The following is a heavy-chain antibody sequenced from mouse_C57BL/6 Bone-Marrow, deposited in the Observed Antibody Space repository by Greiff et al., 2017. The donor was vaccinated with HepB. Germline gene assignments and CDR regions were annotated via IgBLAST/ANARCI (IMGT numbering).Heavy chain of an antibody. CDR3: TRGWLLRDYAMDY. J-gene: IGHJ4*01. CDR1: GFTFSSYA. CDR2: ISSGGDYI. D-gene: IGHD2-3*01. V-gene: IGHV5-9-1*02. Sequence: EVHLVESGAGLVKPGGSLKLSCAASGFTFSSYAMSWVRQTPEKRLEWVAYISSGGDYIYYADTVKGRFTISRDNARNTLYLQMSSLKSEDTAMYYCTRGWLLRDYAMDYWGQGTSVTVSS.